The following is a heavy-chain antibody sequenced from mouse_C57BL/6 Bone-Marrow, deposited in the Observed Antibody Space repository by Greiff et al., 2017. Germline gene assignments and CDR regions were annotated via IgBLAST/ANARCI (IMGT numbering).Heavy chain of an antibody. V-gene: IGHV1-63*01. D-gene: IGHD1-1*01. CDR1: GYTFTNYW. J-gene: IGHJ4*01. CDR3: ARGDYYNYYAMDY. Sequence: QVTLKVSGAELVRPGTSVKMSCKASGYTFTNYWIGWAKQRPGHGLEWIGDIYPGGGYTNYNEKFKGKATLTADKYSSTAYMQFSSLTSEDSAIYYCARGDYYNYYAMDYWGQGTSVTVSS. CDR2: IYPGGGYT.